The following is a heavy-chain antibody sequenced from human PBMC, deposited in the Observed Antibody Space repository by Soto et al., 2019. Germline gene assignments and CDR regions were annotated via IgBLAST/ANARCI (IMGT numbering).Heavy chain of an antibody. CDR3: ARRGDYYDSSGDTCDI. J-gene: IGHJ3*02. CDR1: GGSFSNYY. D-gene: IGHD3-22*01. Sequence: QVQLQQWGAGLLKPSETLSLTCAVYGGSFSNYYWSWIRQPPGKGLEWIGEINHSGSTNYNPSLKSRVTISVDTSKNQFSLKLSSVTAADTAVYYCARRGDYYDSSGDTCDIWGQGTMVTVSS. V-gene: IGHV4-34*01. CDR2: INHSGST.